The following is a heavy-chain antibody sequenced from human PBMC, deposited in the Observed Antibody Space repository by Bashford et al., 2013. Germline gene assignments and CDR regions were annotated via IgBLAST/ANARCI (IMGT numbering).Heavy chain of an antibody. CDR2: INPYSGGT. V-gene: IGHV1-2*02. Sequence: ASVKVSCKASGYMFTGYYIHWVRQAPGQGLELMGWINPYSGGTDYAQKFKGRVTMTRDTSISAAYMELSRLTFDDTATYYCARDQGAFYDSWGLDYWGQGTLVTVSS. CDR1: GYMFTGYY. D-gene: IGHD3-3*01. CDR3: ARDQGAFYDSWGLDY. J-gene: IGHJ4*02.